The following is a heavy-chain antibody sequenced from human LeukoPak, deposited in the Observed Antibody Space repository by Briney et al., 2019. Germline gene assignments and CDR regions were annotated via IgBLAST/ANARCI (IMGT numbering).Heavy chain of an antibody. Sequence: SQTLSLTCAISGDSVSSNSAALNWVKQSPSRGLDWLGRTYYRSKWYNDYTLSVKSRITINPDTSKNHFSLHLNSVTPEDTAVYYCARTVGLYYVDYWGPGTLVTVSS. D-gene: IGHD1-26*01. CDR2: TYYRSKWYN. V-gene: IGHV6-1*01. J-gene: IGHJ4*02. CDR3: ARTVGLYYVDY. CDR1: GDSVSSNSAA.